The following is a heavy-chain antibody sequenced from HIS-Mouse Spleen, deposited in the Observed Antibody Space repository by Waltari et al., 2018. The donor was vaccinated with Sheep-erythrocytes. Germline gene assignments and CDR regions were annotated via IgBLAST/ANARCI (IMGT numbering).Heavy chain of an antibody. V-gene: IGHV3-21*01. CDR1: GFTFSSSS. CDR3: ARDTGTDAFDV. D-gene: IGHD1-1*01. Sequence: EVQLVESGGGLVKPGGSLRLSCAASGFTFSSSSMIWVRQAPGKGLEWVSSISSSSSYIYYADSVKGRFTISRDNAKNSLYLQMNSLRAEDTAVYYCARDTGTDAFDVWGQGTMVTVSS. J-gene: IGHJ3*01. CDR2: ISSSSSYI.